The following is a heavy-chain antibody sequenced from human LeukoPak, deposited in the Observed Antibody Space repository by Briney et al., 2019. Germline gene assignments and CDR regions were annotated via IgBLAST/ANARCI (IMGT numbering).Heavy chain of an antibody. D-gene: IGHD6-13*01. CDR1: GGSINSNSYY. Sequence: PSETLSLTCTVSGGSINSNSYYWGWIRQPPGKGLEWIGSIYSSGSTYYNPSLKSRVTISVDTSKSQFSLNLTSVTAADTAVYYCARHGVGSSSWYGPFDYWGQGTLVTVSS. CDR2: IYSSGST. J-gene: IGHJ4*02. V-gene: IGHV4-39*01. CDR3: ARHGVGSSSWYGPFDY.